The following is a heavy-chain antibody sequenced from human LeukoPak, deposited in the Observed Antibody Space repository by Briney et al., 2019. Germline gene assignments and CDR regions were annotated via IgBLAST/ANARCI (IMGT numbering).Heavy chain of an antibody. CDR3: ARDSGH. CDR2: SRNKGNSYTT. Sequence: GGSLRLSCAAPGFTFSAHYMDWVRQAPGKGLQWVGRSRNKGNSYTTEYAASVKGRFTISRDDSKKSMYLQMNSLKTEDTAVYYCARDSGHWGQGTLVTVSS. CDR1: GFTFSAHY. J-gene: IGHJ1*01. D-gene: IGHD3-10*01. V-gene: IGHV3-72*01.